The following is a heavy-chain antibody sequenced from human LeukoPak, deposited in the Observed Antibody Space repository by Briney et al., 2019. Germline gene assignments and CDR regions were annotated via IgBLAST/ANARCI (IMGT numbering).Heavy chain of an antibody. J-gene: IGHJ4*01. CDR3: ARSSYYDTSGYYESMDH. Sequence: GGSLRLSCAASGFTFSNYGMHWVRQAPGKGLEWVAFIRYDGSNEYYADSMKGRFTISRDNSKNTLYLQMNSLRPDDTAVYYCARSSYYDTSGYYESMDHWGHGTLVTVSS. V-gene: IGHV3-30*02. CDR1: GFTFSNYG. CDR2: IRYDGSNE. D-gene: IGHD3-22*01.